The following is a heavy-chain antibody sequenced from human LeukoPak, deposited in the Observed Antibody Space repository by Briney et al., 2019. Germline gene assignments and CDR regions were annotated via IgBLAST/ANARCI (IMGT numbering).Heavy chain of an antibody. D-gene: IGHD2-21*01. J-gene: IGHJ2*01. CDR3: VKDVLRLNYGYFDL. CDR1: GFTFSRNG. Sequence: GGSLRLSCGASGFTFSRNGMHWVRQAPGKGLEWVSGISGTARSAYYTDSVKGRFTVSRENSKKTLYLQMSSLRAEDTAVYYCVKDVLRLNYGYFDLWGRGTLVTVSS. CDR2: ISGTARSA. V-gene: IGHV3-23*01.